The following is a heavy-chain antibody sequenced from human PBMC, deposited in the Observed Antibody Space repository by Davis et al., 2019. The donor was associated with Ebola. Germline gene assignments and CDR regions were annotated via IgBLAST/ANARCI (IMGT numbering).Heavy chain of an antibody. J-gene: IGHJ4*02. Sequence: GESLKISCKGSGYSFNTYWIAWVRQMPGKGLEWMGIIYPRDSDIRYSPSFQGQVTISADKSISTAYLQWSSLKASDTAMYYCARILDIEGYWGQGTLVTVSS. V-gene: IGHV5-51*01. CDR2: IYPRDSDI. CDR1: GYSFNTYW. D-gene: IGHD5-12*01. CDR3: ARILDIEGY.